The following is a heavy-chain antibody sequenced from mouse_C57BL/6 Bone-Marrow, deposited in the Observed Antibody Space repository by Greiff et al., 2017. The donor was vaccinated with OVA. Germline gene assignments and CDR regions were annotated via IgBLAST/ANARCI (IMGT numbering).Heavy chain of an antibody. D-gene: IGHD3-1*01. Sequence: EVQRVESGGDLVKPGGSLKLSCAASGFTFSSYGMSWVRQPPDKRLAWVATISSGGSYTYYPDSVKVRFTISRDTAKNTLYLQMRSLKSEDTAMYYCARHGATDYAMDYWGQGTSVTVSS. J-gene: IGHJ4*01. CDR2: ISSGGSYT. CDR1: GFTFSSYG. CDR3: ARHGATDYAMDY. V-gene: IGHV5-6*01.